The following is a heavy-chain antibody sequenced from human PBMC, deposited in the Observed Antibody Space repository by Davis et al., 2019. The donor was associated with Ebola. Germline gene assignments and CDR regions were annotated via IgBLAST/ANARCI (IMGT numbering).Heavy chain of an antibody. Sequence: ASVKVSCKASGYTFTSYYMHWVRQAPGQGLEWMGIINPSGGSTSYAQKFQGRVTMTRDTSTSTVYMELSSLRSEDTAVYYCARAGGYYDILTGYSPEDYWGQGTLVTVSS. J-gene: IGHJ4*02. V-gene: IGHV1-46*01. CDR1: GYTFTSYY. D-gene: IGHD3-9*01. CDR2: INPSGGST. CDR3: ARAGGYYDILTGYSPEDY.